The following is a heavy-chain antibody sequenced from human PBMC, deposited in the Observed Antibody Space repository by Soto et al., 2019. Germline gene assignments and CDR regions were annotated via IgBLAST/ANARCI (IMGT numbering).Heavy chain of an antibody. CDR3: ARVGLYEFWSGTIGGYYYYGMDV. V-gene: IGHV4-34*01. D-gene: IGHD3-3*01. CDR2: INHSGST. CDR1: GGSFSGYY. J-gene: IGHJ6*02. Sequence: QVQLQQWGAGLLKPSETLSLTCAVYGGSFSGYYWSWIRQPPGKGLEWIGEINHSGSTNYNPSLKSRVTISVDTSKNQFSLKLSSVTAADTAVYYCARVGLYEFWSGTIGGYYYYGMDVWGQGTTVTVSS.